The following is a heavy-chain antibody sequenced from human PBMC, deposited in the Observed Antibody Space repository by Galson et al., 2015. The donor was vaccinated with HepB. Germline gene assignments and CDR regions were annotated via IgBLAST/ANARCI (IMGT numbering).Heavy chain of an antibody. Sequence: SLRLSCAASGFTFSSYAMHWVRQAPGKGLEWVAVISYDGSNKYYADSVKGRFTISRDNSKNTLYLQMNSLRAEDTAVYYCAKESGAAGTSRWFDPWGQGTLVTVSS. CDR2: ISYDGSNK. CDR3: AKESGAAGTSRWFDP. CDR1: GFTFSSYA. J-gene: IGHJ5*02. V-gene: IGHV3-30-3*01. D-gene: IGHD6-13*01.